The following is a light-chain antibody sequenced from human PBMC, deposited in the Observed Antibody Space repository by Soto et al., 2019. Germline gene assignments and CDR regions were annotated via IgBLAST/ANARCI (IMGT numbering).Light chain of an antibody. Sequence: RVMTQSPVTLSVSPGERVTLPCRASQAISNNLAWYQQKPGQAPRLLISDASTRATGLPARFSGSGSGTEFALTISSLQSEDFAVYYCQQANDWPPTFGQGTKVDIK. J-gene: IGKJ1*01. CDR1: QAISNN. V-gene: IGKV3-15*01. CDR3: QQANDWPPT. CDR2: DAS.